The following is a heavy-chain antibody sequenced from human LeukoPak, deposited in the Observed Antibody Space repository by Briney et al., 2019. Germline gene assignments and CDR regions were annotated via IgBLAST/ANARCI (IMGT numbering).Heavy chain of an antibody. CDR3: AKGYYYDSSGYEPVDY. D-gene: IGHD3-22*01. CDR1: GFTFSSYA. J-gene: IGHJ4*02. Sequence: GGSLRLSCAASGFTFSSYAMSWVRQAPGKGLEWVSVISGSDTGTYYADSVKGRFTISRDNSKNTLYLQMNSLRAEDTALYYCAKGYYYDSSGYEPVDYWGQGTLVTVSS. CDR2: ISGSDTGT. V-gene: IGHV3-23*01.